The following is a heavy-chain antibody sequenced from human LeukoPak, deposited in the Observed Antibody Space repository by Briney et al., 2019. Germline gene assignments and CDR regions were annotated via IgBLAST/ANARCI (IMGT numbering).Heavy chain of an antibody. CDR3: ARGVPEYSGYDYYFDY. Sequence: SETLSLTCTVSGGSIRSGGYSWSWIRQPPGKGLEWIGFIYHSGNTYYNPSLKSRVTISVDRSKNQFSLKLSSVTAADTAVYYCARGVPEYSGYDYYFDYWGQGTLVTVSS. CDR1: GGSIRSGGYS. V-gene: IGHV4-30-2*01. CDR2: IYHSGNT. D-gene: IGHD5-12*01. J-gene: IGHJ4*02.